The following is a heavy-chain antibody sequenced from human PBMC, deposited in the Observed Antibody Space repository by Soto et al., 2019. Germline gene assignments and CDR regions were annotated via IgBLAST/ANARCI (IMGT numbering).Heavy chain of an antibody. CDR3: ARVMVRGVIGYYYYGMDV. CDR2: INPSGGST. J-gene: IGHJ6*02. Sequence: ASVKVSCKASGYTFTSYYMHCVRQAPGQGLEWMGIINPSGGSTSYAQKFQGRVTMTRDTSTSTVYMELSSLRSEDTAVYYCARVMVRGVIGYYYYGMDVWGQGTTVTVSS. V-gene: IGHV1-46*03. D-gene: IGHD3-10*01. CDR1: GYTFTSYY.